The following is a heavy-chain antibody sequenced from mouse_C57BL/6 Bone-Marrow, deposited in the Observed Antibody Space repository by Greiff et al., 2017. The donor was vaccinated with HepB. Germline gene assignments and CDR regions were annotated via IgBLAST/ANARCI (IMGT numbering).Heavy chain of an antibody. CDR3: ARDYYGSSYVSYFDY. CDR1: GYTFPSYY. V-gene: IGHV1-85*01. Sequence: VQLQQSGPELVKPGASVKLSCKASGYTFPSYYINWVKQRPGQGLEWIGWIYPRDGSTKYTEKFKGKATLTVDTSSSTAYMELHSLTSEDSAVYFCARDYYGSSYVSYFDYWGQGTTLTVSS. J-gene: IGHJ2*01. CDR2: IYPRDGST. D-gene: IGHD1-1*01.